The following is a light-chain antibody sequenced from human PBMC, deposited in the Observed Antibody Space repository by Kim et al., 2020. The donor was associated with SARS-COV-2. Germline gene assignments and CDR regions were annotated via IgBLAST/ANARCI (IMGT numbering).Light chain of an antibody. CDR3: SSYTSSISWV. CDR2: SFN. Sequence: SIHNSCPGTDSDVGAYNYISCYQNHPAKPPKLMCYSFNKRPSGVSNRFSGSKSGNTASLTISGLQAEDEADYYCSSYTSSISWVFGGGTQLTVL. V-gene: IGLV2-14*03. CDR1: DSDVGAYNY. J-gene: IGLJ3*02.